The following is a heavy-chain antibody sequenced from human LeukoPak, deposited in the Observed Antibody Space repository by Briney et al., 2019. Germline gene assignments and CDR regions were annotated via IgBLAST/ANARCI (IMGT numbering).Heavy chain of an antibody. CDR3: ATYPILEVYGHEYFDY. CDR1: GYTLTELF. Sequence: GASVKVTRKVSGYTLTELFMHWLRQAPGKGLEWMGGFDPEDGESIYAQKFQGRVTMTEDTSTDAAYMELSSLRSEDTAVYYCATYPILEVYGHEYFDYWGQGTLVTVSS. J-gene: IGHJ4*02. D-gene: IGHD2-21*01. V-gene: IGHV1-24*01. CDR2: FDPEDGES.